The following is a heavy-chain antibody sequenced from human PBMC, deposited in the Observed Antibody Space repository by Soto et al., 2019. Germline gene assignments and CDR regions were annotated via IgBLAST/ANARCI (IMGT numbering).Heavy chain of an antibody. J-gene: IGHJ3*02. Sequence: SETLSLTCAVSGYPITNGYFWGWIRKPPGKGLEWIGSIYHDGTTNYNPSLKSRVIISVDTSKNQFSLELRSLTAADTAVYSCVRDTSLSLQLSFDIWGQGTMVTVSS. D-gene: IGHD3-16*02. CDR3: VRDTSLSLQLSFDI. CDR1: GYPITNGYF. V-gene: IGHV4-38-2*02. CDR2: IYHDGTT.